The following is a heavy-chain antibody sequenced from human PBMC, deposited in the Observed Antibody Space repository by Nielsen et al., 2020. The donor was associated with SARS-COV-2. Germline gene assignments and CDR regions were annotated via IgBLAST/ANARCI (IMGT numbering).Heavy chain of an antibody. D-gene: IGHD3-16*01. Sequence: ASVKVSCKVSGYTLTELSMHWVRQAPGKGLEWMGGFDPEDGETIYAQKFQGRVTITADESTSTAYMELSSLRSEDTAVYYCARGAGGPWAFDIWGQGTMVTVSS. V-gene: IGHV1-24*01. J-gene: IGHJ3*02. CDR3: ARGAGGPWAFDI. CDR2: FDPEDGET. CDR1: GYTLTELS.